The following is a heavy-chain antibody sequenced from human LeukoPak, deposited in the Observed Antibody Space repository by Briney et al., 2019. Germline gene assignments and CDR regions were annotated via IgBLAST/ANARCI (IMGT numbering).Heavy chain of an antibody. V-gene: IGHV4-34*01. D-gene: IGHD3-16*02. J-gene: IGHJ4*02. Sequence: SETLSLTCAVYGGSFSGYYWSWIRQPPGKGLEWIGEINHSGSTNYNPSLKSRVTISVDTSENQFSLKLSSVTAADTAMYYCARRTAVITFGGVIVPHKFDYWGQGTLVTVSS. CDR1: GGSFSGYY. CDR2: INHSGST. CDR3: ARRTAVITFGGVIVPHKFDY.